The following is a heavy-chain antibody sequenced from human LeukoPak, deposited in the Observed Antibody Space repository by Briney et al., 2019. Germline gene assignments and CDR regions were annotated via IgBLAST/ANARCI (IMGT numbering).Heavy chain of an antibody. J-gene: IGHJ4*02. D-gene: IGHD3-3*01. CDR1: GFIFSSYW. V-gene: IGHV3-7*03. CDR3: ASGVYQIDY. Sequence: GGSLRLSCAASGFIFSSYWMNWVRQAPGKGLEWVANMSQDGREIYYVDSVKGRFTISRDNARNSLYLQMDSLRVEDTAVYYCASGVYQIDYWGQGTLVHVSS. CDR2: MSQDGREI.